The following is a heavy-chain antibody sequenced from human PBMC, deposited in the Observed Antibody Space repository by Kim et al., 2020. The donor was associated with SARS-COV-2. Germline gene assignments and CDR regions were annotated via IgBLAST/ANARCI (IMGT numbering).Heavy chain of an antibody. CDR3: ARDCPPLVLRDVDW. Sequence: SETLSLTCTVSGGSVSSGSYYWSWIRQPPGKGLEWIGYIYYSGSTNYNPSLKSRVTISVDTSKNQFSLKLSSVTAADTAVYYCARDCPPLVLRDVDW. V-gene: IGHV4-61*01. CDR2: IYYSGST. J-gene: IGHJ5*01. CDR1: GGSVSSGSYY. D-gene: IGHD3-9*01.